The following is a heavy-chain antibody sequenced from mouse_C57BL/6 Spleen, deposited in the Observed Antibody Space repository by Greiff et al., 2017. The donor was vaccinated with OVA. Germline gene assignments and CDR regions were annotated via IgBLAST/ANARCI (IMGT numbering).Heavy chain of an antibody. CDR3: ARDRVFDY. V-gene: IGHV5-4*01. J-gene: IGHJ2*01. CDR2: ISDGGSYT. CDR1: GFTFSSYA. Sequence: EVQGVESGGGLVKPGGSLKLSCAASGFTFSSYAMSWVRQTPEKRLEWVATISDGGSYTYYPDNVKGRFTISRDNAKNNLYLQMSHLKSEDTAMYYCARDRVFDYWGQGTTRTVAA.